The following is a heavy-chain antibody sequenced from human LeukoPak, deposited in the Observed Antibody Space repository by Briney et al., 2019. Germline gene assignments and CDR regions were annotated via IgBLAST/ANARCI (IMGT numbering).Heavy chain of an antibody. CDR1: GDSVSSNSAA. D-gene: IGHD6-19*01. Sequence: SQTLSLTCAISGDSVSSNSAAWNWIRQSPSRGLEWLGRTYYRSKWYNDYAVSVKSRITINPDTSKNQFSLQLNSVTPEDTAVYYCARDVGGPHVVAGHYYYYGMDVWGQGTTVTVSS. V-gene: IGHV6-1*01. CDR3: ARDVGGPHVVAGHYYYYGMDV. J-gene: IGHJ6*02. CDR2: TYYRSKWYN.